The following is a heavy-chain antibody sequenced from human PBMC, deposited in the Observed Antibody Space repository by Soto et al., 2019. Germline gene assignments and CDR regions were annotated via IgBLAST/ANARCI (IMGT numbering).Heavy chain of an antibody. Sequence: QVQLQESGPGLVKPSETLSLTCTVSCGSISDYYWSWVRQPPGKGLQWIGYIYYTGSTNYNPTLKPRVLIAPATSQNEFCLELSSVTAADTAGYYCARGRHWLDFWGQGTLVTVSS. CDR3: ARGRHWLDF. J-gene: IGHJ4*02. D-gene: IGHD6-19*01. V-gene: IGHV4-59*01. CDR1: CGSISDYY. CDR2: IYYTGST.